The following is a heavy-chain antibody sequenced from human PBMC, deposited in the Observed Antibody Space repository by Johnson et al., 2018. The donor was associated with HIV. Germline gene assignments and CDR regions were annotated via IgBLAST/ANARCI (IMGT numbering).Heavy chain of an antibody. CDR1: GFTFSSYA. D-gene: IGHD5-12*01. CDR2: SNSDGSYT. J-gene: IGHJ3*01. Sequence: VQLVESGGGLVKPGGSLRLSCAASGFTFSSYAMHWVRQAPGKGLVWVSRSNSDGSYTTYADSVKGRFTISTDKAKNTLFLQMNRLRAEDTAVYSCARDQSGYVLWGPGTMVTVSS. CDR3: ARDQSGYVL. V-gene: IGHV3-74*03.